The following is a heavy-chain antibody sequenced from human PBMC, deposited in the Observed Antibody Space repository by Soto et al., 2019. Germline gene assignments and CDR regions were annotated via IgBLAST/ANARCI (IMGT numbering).Heavy chain of an antibody. V-gene: IGHV1-2*04. J-gene: IGHJ5*02. CDR3: ARVGSSSSNNWFDP. D-gene: IGHD6-13*01. CDR2: INPNSGGT. CDR1: GYTFTGYY. Sequence: ASVKVSCKASGYTFTGYYMHWVRQAPGQGLEWMGWINPNSGGTNYAQKFQGWVTMTRDTSISTAYMELSRLRSDDTAVYYCARVGSSSSNNWFDPWGQGTLFTVSS.